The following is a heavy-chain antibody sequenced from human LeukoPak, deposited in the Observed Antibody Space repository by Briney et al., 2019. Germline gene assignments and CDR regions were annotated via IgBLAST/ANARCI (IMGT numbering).Heavy chain of an antibody. J-gene: IGHJ4*02. CDR1: GFTFRSYS. CDR2: INHDGSST. Sequence: GGSLRLSCAASGFTFRSYSMNWVRQAPGKGLEWVSRINHDGSSTNYADSVKGRFTISRDNAKNTVYLQMNSLRAEDTAVYYCVRDWGYDSSGYWQKYFDTWGQGTLVTVSS. CDR3: VRDWGYDSSGYWQKYFDT. V-gene: IGHV3-74*01. D-gene: IGHD3-22*01.